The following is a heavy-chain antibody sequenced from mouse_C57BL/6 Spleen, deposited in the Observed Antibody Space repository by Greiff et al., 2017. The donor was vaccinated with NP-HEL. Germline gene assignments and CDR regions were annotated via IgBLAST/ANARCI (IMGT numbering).Heavy chain of an antibody. CDR2: INPSSGYT. J-gene: IGHJ3*01. Sequence: VQLQQSGAELARPGASVKMSCKASGYTFTSYTMHWVKQRPGQGLEWIGYINPSSGYTKYNQKFKDKATLTADKSSSTAYMQLSSLTSEDSAVYYCAREVDGYYPAYWGQGTLVTVSA. CDR1: GYTFTSYT. D-gene: IGHD2-3*01. CDR3: AREVDGYYPAY. V-gene: IGHV1-4*01.